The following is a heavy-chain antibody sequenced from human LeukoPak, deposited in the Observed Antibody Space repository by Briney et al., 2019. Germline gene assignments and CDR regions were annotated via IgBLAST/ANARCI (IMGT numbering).Heavy chain of an antibody. CDR2: MNPNSGNT. CDR3: ARALYYDSSGYYLTYYYYGMDV. V-gene: IGHV1-8*01. CDR1: GYTFTSYD. Sequence: ASVKVSCKASGYTFTSYDINWVRQATGQGLEWMGWMNPNSGNTGYAQKFQGRVTMTRNTSISTAYMELSSLRSEDTAVYYCARALYYDSSGYYLTYYYYGMDVWGQGTTVTVSS. D-gene: IGHD3-22*01. J-gene: IGHJ6*02.